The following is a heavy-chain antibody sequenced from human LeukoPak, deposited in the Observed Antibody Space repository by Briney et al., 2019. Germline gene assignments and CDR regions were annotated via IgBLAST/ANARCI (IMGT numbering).Heavy chain of an antibody. V-gene: IGHV1-69*13. CDR2: IIPIFGTA. CDR3: ARQTGDQYYFDY. CDR1: GGTFSSYA. J-gene: IGHJ4*02. Sequence: GASVKVSCKASGGTFSSYAISWVRQAPGQGLEWMGGIIPIFGTANYAQKFQGRVTITADESTSTAYMELSSLRSEDTAVYYCARQTGDQYYFDYWGQGTLVTVSS. D-gene: IGHD7-27*01.